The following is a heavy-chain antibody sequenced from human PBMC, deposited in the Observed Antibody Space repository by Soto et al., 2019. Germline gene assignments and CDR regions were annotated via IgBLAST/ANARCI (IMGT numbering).Heavy chain of an antibody. D-gene: IGHD3-22*01. CDR2: IIPIFGTA. CDR3: ARDLRRVYYDSSGYYYYYYGMDV. CDR1: GGTFSSYA. V-gene: IGHV1-69*01. Sequence: VKVSCKASGGTFSSYAISWVRQAPGQGLEWMGGIIPIFGTANYAQKFQGRVTITADESTSTAYMELSSLRSEDTAVYYCARDLRRVYYDSSGYYYYYYGMDVWGQGTTVTVSS. J-gene: IGHJ6*02.